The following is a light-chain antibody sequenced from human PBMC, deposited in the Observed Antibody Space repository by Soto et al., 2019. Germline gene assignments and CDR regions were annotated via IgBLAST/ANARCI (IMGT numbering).Light chain of an antibody. CDR3: QQYNNWPLT. Sequence: DIQMTQSPSTLSASVGDRVTITCRASKNINTWVAWYQQKPGKAPKLLIYDASSLESGVPSRVSGSGSGTEFTLTISSLQPDDFATYYCQQYNNWPLTFGGGTKVDIK. J-gene: IGKJ4*01. V-gene: IGKV1-5*01. CDR2: DAS. CDR1: KNINTW.